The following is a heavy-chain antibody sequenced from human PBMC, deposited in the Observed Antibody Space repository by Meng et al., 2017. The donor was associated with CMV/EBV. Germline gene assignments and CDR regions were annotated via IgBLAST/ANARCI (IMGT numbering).Heavy chain of an antibody. V-gene: IGHV3-48*03. CDR2: ISSSGSTI. J-gene: IGHJ6*02. D-gene: IGHD1-26*01. Sequence: GGSLRLSCAASGFTFSSYEMNWVRQAPGKGLEWVSYISSSGSTIYYADSVKGRFTISRDNAKNSLYLQRNSLRAEDTAVYYCARVGDGSLGIVGATSGPYYYYGMDVWGQGTTVTVSS. CDR1: GFTFSSYE. CDR3: ARVGDGSLGIVGATSGPYYYYGMDV.